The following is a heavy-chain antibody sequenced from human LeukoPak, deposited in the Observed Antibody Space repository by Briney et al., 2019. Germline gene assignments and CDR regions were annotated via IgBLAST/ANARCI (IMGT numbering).Heavy chain of an antibody. CDR3: ARVEGVTAMVTFDY. V-gene: IGHV7-4-1*02. CDR1: GYAFTSYY. CDR2: INTNTGNP. J-gene: IGHJ4*02. Sequence: ASVKVSCKASGYAFTSYYMHWVRQAPGQGLEWMGWINTNTGNPTYAQGFTGRFVFSLDTSVSTAYLQISSLKAEDTAVYYCARVEGVTAMVTFDYWGQGTLVTVSS. D-gene: IGHD5-18*01.